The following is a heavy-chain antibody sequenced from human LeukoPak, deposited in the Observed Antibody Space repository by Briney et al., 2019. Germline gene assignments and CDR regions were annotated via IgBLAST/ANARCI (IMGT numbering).Heavy chain of an antibody. CDR1: GGSFSGYY. Sequence: SETLSLTCAVYGGSFSGYYWSWIRQPPGKGLEWIGEINHSGSTNYNPSLKSRVTISVDTSKNQFSLKLSSVTAADTAVYYCARRRKVPAAIPYWGQGTLVTVSS. CDR3: ARRRKVPAAIPY. CDR2: INHSGST. D-gene: IGHD2-2*01. V-gene: IGHV4-34*01. J-gene: IGHJ4*02.